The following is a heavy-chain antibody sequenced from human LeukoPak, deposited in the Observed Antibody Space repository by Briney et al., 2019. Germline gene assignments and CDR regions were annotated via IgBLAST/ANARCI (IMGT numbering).Heavy chain of an antibody. D-gene: IGHD6-6*01. J-gene: IGHJ1*01. Sequence: PSETLSLTCTVSGGSISSGGYYWSWIRQPPGKGLEWIGYIYHSGSTYYNPSLKSRVTISVDRSKNQFSLKLSSVTAADTAVYYCARGPREYSSSSAYFQHWGQGTLVTVSS. CDR2: IYHSGST. CDR1: GGSISSGGYY. V-gene: IGHV4-30-2*01. CDR3: ARGPREYSSSSAYFQH.